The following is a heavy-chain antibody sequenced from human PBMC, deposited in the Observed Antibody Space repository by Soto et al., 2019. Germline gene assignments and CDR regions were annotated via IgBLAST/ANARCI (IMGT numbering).Heavy chain of an antibody. CDR1: GGSISSGGYY. CDR2: IYYSGST. J-gene: IGHJ4*02. CDR3: ARDYYGSGSYPYFDY. V-gene: IGHV4-31*03. D-gene: IGHD3-10*01. Sequence: TSETLSLTCTVSGGSISSGGYYWSWIRQHPGKGLEWIGYIYYSGSTYYNPSLKSRVTISVDTSKNQFSLKLSSVTAADTAVYYCARDYYGSGSYPYFDYWGQGTLVTVSS.